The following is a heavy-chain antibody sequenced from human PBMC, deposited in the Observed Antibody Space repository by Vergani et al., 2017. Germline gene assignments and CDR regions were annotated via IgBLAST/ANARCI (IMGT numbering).Heavy chain of an antibody. CDR1: GGTFSSYT. CDR3: AKTSFVGATAYYYYYGIDF. Sequence: QVQLVQSGAEVKKPGSSVKVSCKASGGTFSSYTISWVRQATGQGLEWMGRIIPILGIANYAQKFQGRVTITADKSTSTAYMELSSLRSEDTAVYYCAKTSFVGATAYYYYYGIDFWGQGTTVTVSS. D-gene: IGHD1-26*01. CDR2: IIPILGIA. J-gene: IGHJ6*02. V-gene: IGHV1-69*02.